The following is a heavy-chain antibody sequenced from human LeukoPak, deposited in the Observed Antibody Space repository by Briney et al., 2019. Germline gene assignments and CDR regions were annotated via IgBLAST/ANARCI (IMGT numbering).Heavy chain of an antibody. D-gene: IGHD3-10*01. CDR2: ISGSGGST. Sequence: AGGSLRLSCAASGFTFSSYAMSWVRQAPGKGLEWVSAISGSGGSTYYADAVKGRFTISRDNSKNTLYLQMNSLRAEDTAVYYCAKGAHVLLWCGELLPTDYWGQGTLVTVSS. J-gene: IGHJ4*02. CDR3: AKGAHVLLWCGELLPTDY. CDR1: GFTFSSYA. V-gene: IGHV3-23*01.